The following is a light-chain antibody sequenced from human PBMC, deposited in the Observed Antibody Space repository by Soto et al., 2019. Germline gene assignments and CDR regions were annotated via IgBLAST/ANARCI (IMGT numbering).Light chain of an antibody. J-gene: IGKJ1*01. Sequence: DIQMTQYPSSLSASVGDIVTITCRASQSISSWLAWYQQKPGKAPKLLIYAASSLQSGVPSRFCGSGSGADFTLTISSLQPEDFATYYCQQTNSFPWPFGQGTKVDIK. CDR3: QQTNSFPWP. V-gene: IGKV1-12*01. CDR2: AAS. CDR1: QSISSW.